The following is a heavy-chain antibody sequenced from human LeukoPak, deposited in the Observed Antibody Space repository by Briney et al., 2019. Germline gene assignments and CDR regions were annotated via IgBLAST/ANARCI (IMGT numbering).Heavy chain of an antibody. CDR2: IIPIFGTA. CDR1: GYTFTSYY. Sequence: ASVKVSCKASGYTFTSYYMHWVRQAPGQGLEWMGGIIPIFGTANYAQKFQGRVTITADESTSTAYMELSSLRSEDTAVYYCAREYSSSSGLDYWGQGTLVTVSS. D-gene: IGHD6-6*01. CDR3: AREYSSSSGLDY. V-gene: IGHV1-69*13. J-gene: IGHJ4*02.